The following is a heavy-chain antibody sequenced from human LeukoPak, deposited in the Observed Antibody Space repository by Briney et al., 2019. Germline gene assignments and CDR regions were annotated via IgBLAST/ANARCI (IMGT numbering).Heavy chain of an antibody. V-gene: IGHV1-69*13. CDR1: GYTLTELS. J-gene: IGHJ5*02. CDR3: ARGGSTIQGWFDP. Sequence: ASVKVSCKVSGYTLTELSMHWVRQAPGQGLEWMGGIIPIFGTTNYAQKFQGRVTITADASTRTSYLELSSYMEVSNLGSEDTAVYYCARGGSTIQGWFDPWGQGTLVTVSS. CDR2: IIPIFGTT. D-gene: IGHD3-10*01.